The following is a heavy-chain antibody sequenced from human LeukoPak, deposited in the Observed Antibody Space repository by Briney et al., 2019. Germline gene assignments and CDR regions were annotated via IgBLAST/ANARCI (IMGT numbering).Heavy chain of an antibody. J-gene: IGHJ5*02. Sequence: SETLSLTCAVSGGSISSSNWWSWVRQPPGKGLEWIGEIYHSGSTNYNPSLKSRVTISVDTSKNQFSLKLSSVTAADTAVYYCAREGHYYDSSGFPLPWFDPWGQGTLVTVSS. CDR1: GGSISSSNW. CDR3: AREGHYYDSSGFPLPWFDP. CDR2: IYHSGST. V-gene: IGHV4-4*02. D-gene: IGHD3-22*01.